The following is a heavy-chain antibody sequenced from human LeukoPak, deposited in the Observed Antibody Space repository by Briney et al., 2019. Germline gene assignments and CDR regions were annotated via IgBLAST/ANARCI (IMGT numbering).Heavy chain of an antibody. V-gene: IGHV1-69*04. CDR2: IIPILGIA. CDR3: ARVGEDGYNNRNYAFDI. Sequence: ASVKVSCKASGYTFTSYGISWVRQAPGQGLEWMGRIIPILGIASYAQKFRGRVTITADKSTSTAYMELSSLRSEDTAVYYCARVGEDGYNNRNYAFDIWGQGTMVTVSS. D-gene: IGHD5-24*01. J-gene: IGHJ3*02. CDR1: GYTFTSYG.